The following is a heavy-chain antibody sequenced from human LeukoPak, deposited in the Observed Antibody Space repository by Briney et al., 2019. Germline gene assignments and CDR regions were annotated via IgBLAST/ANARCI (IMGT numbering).Heavy chain of an antibody. J-gene: IGHJ4*02. Sequence: GASVKVSCKASGYTFTSYDINWVRQATGQGLEWMGWMNPNSGNTGYAQKFQGRVTMTRNTSISTAYMELSSLRSEDTAVYYCARVRNYRAAAGRGAFDYWGQGTLVTVSS. D-gene: IGHD6-13*01. V-gene: IGHV1-8*01. CDR1: GYTFTSYD. CDR2: MNPNSGNT. CDR3: ARVRNYRAAAGRGAFDY.